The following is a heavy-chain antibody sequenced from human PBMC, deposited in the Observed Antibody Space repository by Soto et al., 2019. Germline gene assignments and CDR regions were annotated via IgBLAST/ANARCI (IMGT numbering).Heavy chain of an antibody. CDR1: GYTFASYD. J-gene: IGHJ4*02. V-gene: IGHV1-8*01. Sequence: GASVKVSCKASGYTFASYDINSVRQATGQGLEWMGWMNPNSGNTGYAQKFQGRVTMTRNTSISTAYMELSSLRSEDTAVYYCAREAYSSGEGSDYWGQGTLVTVSS. D-gene: IGHD6-19*01. CDR3: AREAYSSGEGSDY. CDR2: MNPNSGNT.